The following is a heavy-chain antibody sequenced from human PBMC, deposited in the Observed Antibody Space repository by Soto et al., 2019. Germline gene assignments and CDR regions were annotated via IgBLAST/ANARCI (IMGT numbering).Heavy chain of an antibody. D-gene: IGHD3-22*01. CDR2: ISYDGSNK. CDR3: ARDGGYYDSSGYSD. CDR1: GFTFNSYA. Sequence: QVQLVESGGGVVQPGRSLRLSCAASGFTFNSYAMHWVRQAPGKGLEWVAVISYDGSNKYYADSVKGRFTISRDNSKDTLYLQMNSLRAEDTAVYYCARDGGYYDSSGYSDWGQGTLVTVSS. V-gene: IGHV3-30-3*01. J-gene: IGHJ4*02.